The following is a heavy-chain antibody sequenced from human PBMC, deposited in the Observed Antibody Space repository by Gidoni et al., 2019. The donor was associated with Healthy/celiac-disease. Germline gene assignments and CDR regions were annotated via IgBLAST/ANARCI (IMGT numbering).Heavy chain of an antibody. J-gene: IGHJ4*02. V-gene: IGHV2-5*01. D-gene: IGHD3-22*01. CDR1: GFSLSTSGVG. Sequence: QITLKESGPTLVKPTQTLTLTCTFSGFSLSTSGVGVGWIRQPPGKALEWLALIYWNDDKRYSPSLKSRLTITKDTSKNQVVLTMTNMDPVDTATYYCAHLFEYYYDSSAYFPYDYWGQGTLVTVSS. CDR2: IYWNDDK. CDR3: AHLFEYYYDSSAYFPYDY.